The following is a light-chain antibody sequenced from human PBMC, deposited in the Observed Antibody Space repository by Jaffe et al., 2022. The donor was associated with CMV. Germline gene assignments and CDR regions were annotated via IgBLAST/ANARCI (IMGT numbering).Light chain of an antibody. CDR1: ETIGSF. J-gene: IGKJ2*01. CDR3: QQSYTSPPT. V-gene: IGKV1-39*01. CDR2: AAS. Sequence: DIQMTQSPSSLSAPVGDRVTITCRASETIGSFLNWYQQIPGKAPKLLIYAASSLQSGVPSRFSGSRSGTDFTLTISSLHPEDFATYFCQQSYTSPPTFGQGTKLEIK.